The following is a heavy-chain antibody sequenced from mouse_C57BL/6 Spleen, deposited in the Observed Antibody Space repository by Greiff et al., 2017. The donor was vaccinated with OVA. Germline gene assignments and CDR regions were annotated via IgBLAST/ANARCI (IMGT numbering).Heavy chain of an antibody. CDR2: ISSGGDYI. Sequence: EVMLVESGAGLVKPGGSLKLSCAASGFTFSSYAMSWVRQTPEKRLEWVAYISSGGDYIYYADTVKGRFTISRDNARNTLYLQMSSLKSEDTAMYYCTREILRSYWYFDVWGTGTTVTVSS. CDR1: GFTFSSYA. D-gene: IGHD1-1*01. V-gene: IGHV5-9-1*02. J-gene: IGHJ1*03. CDR3: TREILRSYWYFDV.